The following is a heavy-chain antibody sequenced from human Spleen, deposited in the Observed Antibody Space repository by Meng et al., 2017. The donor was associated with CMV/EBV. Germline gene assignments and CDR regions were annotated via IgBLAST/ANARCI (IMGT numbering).Heavy chain of an antibody. Sequence: LSLTCXXSGFTFSDYXMYWIRQAXXKGLEWXXHISSSGSSKXXXDSVXGRFTISRDNAKRSLXXXMNSLRXXXTASXYCAKGGFLEWFSSFDYWGQGTLVTVSS. J-gene: IGHJ4*02. CDR2: ISSSGSSK. V-gene: IGHV3-11*01. D-gene: IGHD3-3*01. CDR3: AKGGFLEWFSSFDY. CDR1: GFTFSDYX.